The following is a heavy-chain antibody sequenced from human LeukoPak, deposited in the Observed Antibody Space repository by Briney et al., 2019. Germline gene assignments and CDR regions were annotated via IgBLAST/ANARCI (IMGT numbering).Heavy chain of an antibody. Sequence: SETLSLTCTVSGGSISSYYWSWIRQSAGKGLEWIGRIYTSGSTNYNPSLKSRITISVVKTKTQFSLKLSSVTAAHTALYYFTMDFGSRDSSGYYSDWGQGTLVTVSS. CDR2: IYTSGST. V-gene: IGHV4-4*07. CDR1: GGSISSYY. CDR3: TMDFGSRDSSGYYSD. J-gene: IGHJ4*02. D-gene: IGHD3-22*01.